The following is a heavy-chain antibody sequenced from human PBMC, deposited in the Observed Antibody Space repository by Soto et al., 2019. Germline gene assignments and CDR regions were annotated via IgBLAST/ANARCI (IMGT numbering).Heavy chain of an antibody. D-gene: IGHD2-2*01. J-gene: IGHJ6*02. CDR3: GRVYCTTTSCFLNGVDI. CDR2: IDHSGNT. V-gene: IGHV4-38-2*01. Sequence: SETLSLTCAVSGYSISTGYSWVWIRQPPGKGLEWLGNIDHSGNTYYSPSLKSRITISIDTAKNHLSLNLASVTATDTAMYFCGRVYCTTTSCFLNGVDIWGQGTTVTVSS. CDR1: GYSISTGYS.